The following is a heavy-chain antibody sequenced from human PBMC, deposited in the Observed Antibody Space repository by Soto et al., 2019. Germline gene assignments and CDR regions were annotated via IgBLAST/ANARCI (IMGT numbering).Heavy chain of an antibody. CDR2: IRSKTDGGTT. Sequence: EVQLVESGGGLVEPGGSLRLSFPASGITFSNAWMNWFRKAPGKGLEYIGRIRSKTDGGTTEYAAPVEGRFTVSRDDSKNTLYLQMSGLKTEDTAVYYCTTTRPGTNVFDNWGQGTLVTVSS. D-gene: IGHD6-13*01. V-gene: IGHV3-15*01. CDR1: GITFSNAW. CDR3: TTTRPGTNVFDN. J-gene: IGHJ3*02.